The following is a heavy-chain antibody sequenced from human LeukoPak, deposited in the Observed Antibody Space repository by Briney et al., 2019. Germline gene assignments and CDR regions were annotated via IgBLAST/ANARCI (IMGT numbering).Heavy chain of an antibody. V-gene: IGHV3-7*01. D-gene: IGHD2-2*01. J-gene: IGHJ4*02. CDR3: AKILGQLLRGGDLDY. CDR1: GFTFSSYW. Sequence: GGSLRLSGAASGFTFSSYWMSWVRQAPGKGLEWVANIKQDGSEKYYVDSVKGRFTISRDNSKNTLYLQMNSLRAEDTAVYYCAKILGQLLRGGDLDYWGQGTLVTVSS. CDR2: IKQDGSEK.